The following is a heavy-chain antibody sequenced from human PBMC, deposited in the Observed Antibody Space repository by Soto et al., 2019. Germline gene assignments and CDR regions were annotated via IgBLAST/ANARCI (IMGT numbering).Heavy chain of an antibody. V-gene: IGHV1-18*01. J-gene: IGHJ6*03. CDR2: ISAYNGYT. CDR3: ARELAGVPSHYYYYMDV. Sequence: QVQLVQSGAEVKKPGASVKVSCQASGYTFTSYGISWVRQAPGQGLEWMGWISAYNGYTNYAQKLQGRVTMTTDTSTSTAYMELGSLRSDDTAVYYWARELAGVPSHYYYYMDVWGKGTTVTVSS. CDR1: GYTFTSYG.